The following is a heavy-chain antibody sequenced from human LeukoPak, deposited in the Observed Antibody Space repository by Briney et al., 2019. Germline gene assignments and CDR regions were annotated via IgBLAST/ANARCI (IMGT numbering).Heavy chain of an antibody. V-gene: IGHV4-61*02. D-gene: IGHD1-26*01. CDR2: IYTSGST. CDR3: ARQIVGASWFDP. CDR1: GGSISSGSYY. Sequence: SETLSLTCTVSGGSISSGSYYWSWIRQPAGKGLEWIGRIYTSGSTNYNPSLKSRVTISVDTSKNQFSLKLSSVTAAVTAVYYCARQIVGASWFDPWGQGTLVTVSS. J-gene: IGHJ5*02.